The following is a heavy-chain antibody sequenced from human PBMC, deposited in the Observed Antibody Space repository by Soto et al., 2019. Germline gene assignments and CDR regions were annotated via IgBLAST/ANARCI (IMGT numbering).Heavy chain of an antibody. D-gene: IGHD6-19*01. V-gene: IGHV3-11*03. J-gene: IGHJ4*02. CDR2: ISSSSSYT. Sequence: GGSLRLSCAASGFTFSDYYMSWIRQAPGKGLEWVSYISSSSSYTYYADSVKGRFTISRDNAKNTLYLQMNSLRAEDTAVYYCAKQQWLIRLQIDYWGQGTLVTVSS. CDR3: AKQQWLIRLQIDY. CDR1: GFTFSDYY.